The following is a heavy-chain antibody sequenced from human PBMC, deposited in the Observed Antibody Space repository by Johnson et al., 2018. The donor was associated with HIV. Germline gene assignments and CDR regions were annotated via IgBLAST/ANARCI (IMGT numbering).Heavy chain of an antibody. V-gene: IGHV3-20*04. CDR1: GFTFDDYG. Sequence: VQLVESGGGVVRPGGSLRLSCAASGFTFDDYGMSWVRQAPGKGLEWVSGINWNGGSTGYADSVKGRFTISRDNAKNSLYLQMNSLRADDTALYYCARAINYYYTSGYLSTMGNAFDIWGQGTMVTVSS. CDR2: INWNGGST. J-gene: IGHJ3*02. CDR3: ARAINYYYTSGYLSTMGNAFDI. D-gene: IGHD3-22*01.